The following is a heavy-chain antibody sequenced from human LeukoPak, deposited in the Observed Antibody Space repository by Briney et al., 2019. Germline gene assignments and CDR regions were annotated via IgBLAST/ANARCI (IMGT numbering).Heavy chain of an antibody. CDR3: ARDSPRNIVLMVYASYYFDY. D-gene: IGHD2-8*01. V-gene: IGHV1-18*01. CDR2: ISAYNGNT. CDR1: GYTFTSYG. Sequence: GASVKVSCKASGYTFTSYGISWVRQAPGQGLEWMGWISAYNGNTNYAQKLQGRVTMTTDTSTSTAYMELRSLRSDDTAVYYCARDSPRNIVLMVYASYYFDYWGQGTLVTVSS. J-gene: IGHJ4*02.